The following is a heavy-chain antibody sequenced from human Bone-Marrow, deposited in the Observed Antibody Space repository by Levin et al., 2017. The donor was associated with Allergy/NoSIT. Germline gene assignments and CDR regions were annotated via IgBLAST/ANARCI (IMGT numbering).Heavy chain of an antibody. J-gene: IGHJ4*02. CDR2: IKGDGTEK. V-gene: IGHV3-7*01. CDR1: GFSFSDRW. Sequence: GESLKISCAASGFSFSDRWMNWVRQAPGKGLEWVAIIKGDGTEKHYVDSVNGRFIISRDNANNSLYLEMHSLRAEDTALYYCARGAGFLIGYWGQGTLITVSS. D-gene: IGHD3-10*01. CDR3: ARGAGFLIGY.